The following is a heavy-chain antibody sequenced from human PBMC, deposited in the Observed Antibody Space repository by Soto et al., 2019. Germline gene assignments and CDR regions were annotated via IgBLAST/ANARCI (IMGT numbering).Heavy chain of an antibody. J-gene: IGHJ6*02. Sequence: QVQLVQSGAEVKKPGASVKVSCKASGYTFSSHGISWVRQAPGQGLEWMGWISAYNGNTNYAQKLQGSATMTTDTSTSTAYAELRSLRSDDTAVYYCARDIGTYSSGWSTPFHYNYCGMDVWGQGTTVTVPS. D-gene: IGHD6-19*01. CDR1: GYTFSSHG. CDR2: ISAYNGNT. V-gene: IGHV1-18*01. CDR3: ARDIGTYSSGWSTPFHYNYCGMDV.